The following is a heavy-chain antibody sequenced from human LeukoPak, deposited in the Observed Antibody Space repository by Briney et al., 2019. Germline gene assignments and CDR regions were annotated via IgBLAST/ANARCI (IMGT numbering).Heavy chain of an antibody. Sequence: GVSLRLSCAASGFTFSSYAMSWVRQAPGKGLECVSAISGSGGSTYYVDSVKGRFTISRDNSKNTLYLQMNSLRAEDTAVYYCAKCFGLWFGELFSFDYWGQGTLVTVSS. J-gene: IGHJ4*02. CDR1: GFTFSSYA. CDR2: ISGSGGST. D-gene: IGHD3-10*01. V-gene: IGHV3-23*01. CDR3: AKCFGLWFGELFSFDY.